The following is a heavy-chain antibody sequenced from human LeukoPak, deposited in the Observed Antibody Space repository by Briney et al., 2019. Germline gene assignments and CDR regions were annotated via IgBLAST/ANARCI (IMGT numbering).Heavy chain of an antibody. V-gene: IGHV3-48*03. D-gene: IGHD3-16*01. Sequence: GGSLRLSCAASGFTFSSYEMNWVRQAPGKGLEWISYISSSGSTIYYADSVKGRFAISRDNAKNSLYLQMNSLRAEDTAVYYCARDWGSWFDPWGQGTLVTVSS. CDR2: ISSSGSTI. CDR1: GFTFSSYE. CDR3: ARDWGSWFDP. J-gene: IGHJ5*02.